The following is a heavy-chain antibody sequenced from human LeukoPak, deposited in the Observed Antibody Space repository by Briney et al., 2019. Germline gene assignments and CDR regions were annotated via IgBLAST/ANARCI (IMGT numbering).Heavy chain of an antibody. J-gene: IGHJ3*02. CDR3: AKDMGCSSTCCYNDAFDI. Sequence: GGSLRLSCAASGFTFDDYAMHWVRQAPGKGLEWVSGISWNSGSIGYADSVKGRFTISRDNAKNSLYLQMNSLRAEDMALYYCAKDMGCSSTCCYNDAFDIWGQGTMVTVSS. CDR1: GFTFDDYA. V-gene: IGHV3-9*03. CDR2: ISWNSGSI. D-gene: IGHD2-2*01.